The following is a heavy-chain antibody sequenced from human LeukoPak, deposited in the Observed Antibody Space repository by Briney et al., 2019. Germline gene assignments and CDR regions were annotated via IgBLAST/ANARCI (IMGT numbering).Heavy chain of an antibody. D-gene: IGHD3-22*01. CDR1: GGSFSGYY. Sequence: SETLSLTCAVYGGSFSGYYWSWIRQPPGKGLEWIGEINHSGSTNYNPSLKSRVTISVDTSKNQFSLKLSSVTAADTAVYYCARDYYDSSGSLDPWGQGTLVTVSS. CDR3: ARDYYDSSGSLDP. V-gene: IGHV4-34*01. CDR2: INHSGST. J-gene: IGHJ5*02.